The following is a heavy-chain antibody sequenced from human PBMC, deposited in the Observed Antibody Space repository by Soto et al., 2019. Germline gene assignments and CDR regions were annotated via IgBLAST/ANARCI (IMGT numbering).Heavy chain of an antibody. D-gene: IGHD4-4*01. CDR1: VGSGIIGSYY. J-gene: IGHJ5*02. V-gene: IGHV4-61*01. CDR2: IYYSGRT. CDR3: ESITVTSNWLDT. Sequence: SSTXSLTCTVSVGSGIIGSYYLSWIRQPPGKGLEWIGYIYYSGRTNYNPSLKSRVTISVDTSKNQFSLKLSSVNAADTAVYYCESITVTSNWLDTWGQGTLVNV.